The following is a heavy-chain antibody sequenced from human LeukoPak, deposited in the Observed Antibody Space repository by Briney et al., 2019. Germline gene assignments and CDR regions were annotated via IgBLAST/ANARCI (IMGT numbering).Heavy chain of an antibody. CDR2: IRSSSSTI. CDR3: ARDGTEKVGARLDFDY. D-gene: IGHD1-26*01. J-gene: IGHJ4*02. CDR1: GFTFSSYS. Sequence: SGGSLRLSCAASGFTFSSYSMNWVRQAPGKGLEWVSYIRSSSSTIYYADSVKGRFTISRDNAKNSLYLQMNSLRAEDTAVYYCARDGTEKVGARLDFDYWGQGTLVTVSS. V-gene: IGHV3-48*04.